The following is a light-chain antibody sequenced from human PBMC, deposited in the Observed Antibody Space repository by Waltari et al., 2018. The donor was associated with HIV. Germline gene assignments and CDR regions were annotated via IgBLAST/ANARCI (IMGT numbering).Light chain of an antibody. CDR2: DAS. Sequence: TLSCRASQSVSSYLAWYQQKPGQAPRLLIYDASNRATGIPARFTGSGSGTDFTLTISSLEPEDFAVYYCQQRSNWPPGRLTFGGGTKVEIK. CDR3: QQRSNWPPGRLT. V-gene: IGKV3-11*01. J-gene: IGKJ4*01. CDR1: QSVSSY.